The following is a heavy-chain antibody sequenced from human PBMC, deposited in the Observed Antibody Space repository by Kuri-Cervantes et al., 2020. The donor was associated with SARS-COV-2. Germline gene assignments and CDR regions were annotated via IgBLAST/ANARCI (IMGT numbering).Heavy chain of an antibody. CDR1: GFTFDDYA. CDR3: ARAYGDYVFREGLDS. CDR2: ISWDGGST. Sequence: GGSLRLSCAASGFTFDDYAMHWVRQAPGKGLEWVSLISWDGGSTYYADSVKGRFTISRDNSKNSLYLQMNSLRVEDTALYYCARAYGDYVFREGLDSWGQGTLVTVSS. V-gene: IGHV3-43D*03. D-gene: IGHD4-17*01. J-gene: IGHJ4*02.